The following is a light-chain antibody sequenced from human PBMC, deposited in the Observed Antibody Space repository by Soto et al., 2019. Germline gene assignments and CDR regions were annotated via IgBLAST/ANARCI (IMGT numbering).Light chain of an antibody. V-gene: IGKV1-9*01. CDR2: TAS. CDR3: QQHNSYPST. J-gene: IGKJ5*01. CDR1: QGISSY. Sequence: DIQLTQSPSFLSASVGDRVTITCRASQGISSYLAWYQQKPGKAPNLLIHTASTLQSGVPSRFSGSGSGTEFTLTISSLQPEDFATYYCQQHNSYPSTFGQGTRLEIK.